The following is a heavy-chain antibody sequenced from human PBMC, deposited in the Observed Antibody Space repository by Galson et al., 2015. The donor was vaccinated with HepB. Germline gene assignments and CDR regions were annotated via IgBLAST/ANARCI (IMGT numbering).Heavy chain of an antibody. J-gene: IGHJ4*02. CDR1: GFTFSSYW. Sequence: SLRLSCAASGFTFSSYWMSWVRQAPGKGLEWVANIKQDGSEKYYVDSVKGRFTISRDNAKNSLYLQMNSLRAEDTAVYYCARDFFSGLLTALDYWGQGTLVTVSS. CDR3: ARDFFSGLLTALDY. V-gene: IGHV3-7*01. D-gene: IGHD3-3*01. CDR2: IKQDGSEK.